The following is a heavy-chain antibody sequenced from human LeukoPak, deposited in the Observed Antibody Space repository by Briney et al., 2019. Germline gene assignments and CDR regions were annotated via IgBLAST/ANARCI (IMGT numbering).Heavy chain of an antibody. Sequence: GGSLRLSCAASGFTFSSYAMHWVRQAPGKGLEWVSAISGSGGSTYYADSVKGRFTISRDNSKNTLYLQMNSLRAEDTAVYYCAKDRSRVPASVIFDYWGQGTLVTVSS. J-gene: IGHJ4*02. CDR2: ISGSGGST. D-gene: IGHD2-2*01. V-gene: IGHV3-23*01. CDR1: GFTFSSYA. CDR3: AKDRSRVPASVIFDY.